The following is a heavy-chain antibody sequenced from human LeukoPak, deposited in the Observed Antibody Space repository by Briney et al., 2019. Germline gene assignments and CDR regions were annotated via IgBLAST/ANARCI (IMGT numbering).Heavy chain of an antibody. D-gene: IGHD3-22*01. J-gene: IGHJ3*02. V-gene: IGHV1-2*02. CDR3: ARDWGINMMVGDEAFDI. Sequence: GSVKVSCKASGYTFTGYYMHWVRQAPGQGLEWMGWINPNSGGTNYAQKFQGRVTMTRDTSISTAYMELSRLRSDDTAVYYCARDWGINMMVGDEAFDIWGQGTMVTVSS. CDR1: GYTFTGYY. CDR2: INPNSGGT.